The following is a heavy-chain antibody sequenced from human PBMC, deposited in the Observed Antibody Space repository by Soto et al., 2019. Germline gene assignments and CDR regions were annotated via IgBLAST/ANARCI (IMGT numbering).Heavy chain of an antibody. J-gene: IGHJ4*02. CDR1: GGTFSSYA. D-gene: IGHD6-19*01. CDR3: ARDRLDSSGWYFLSDFDY. CDR2: IIPIFGTA. V-gene: IGHV1-69*13. Sequence: SVKVSCKASGGTFSSYAISWVRQAPGQGLEWMGGIIPIFGTANYAQKFQGRVTITADESTSTAYMELSSLRSEDTAVYYCARDRLDSSGWYFLSDFDYWGQGTLVTVSS.